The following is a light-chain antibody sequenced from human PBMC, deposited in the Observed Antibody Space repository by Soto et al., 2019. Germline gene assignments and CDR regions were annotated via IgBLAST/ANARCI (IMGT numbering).Light chain of an antibody. J-gene: IGLJ3*02. CDR3: SSYTNTAALAV. Sequence: QSALTQPASVSVSPGQSFTFSCTGTSSDIGRYNYVSWYQQHPGEAPKLLIYEVSNRPSGISHRFSGSKSGNTASLTISGLQAEDEGDYYCSSYTNTAALAVFGEGTKLTVL. V-gene: IGLV2-14*01. CDR1: SSDIGRYNY. CDR2: EVS.